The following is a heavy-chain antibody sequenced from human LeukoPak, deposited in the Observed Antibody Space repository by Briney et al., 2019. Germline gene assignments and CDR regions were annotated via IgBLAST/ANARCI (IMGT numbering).Heavy chain of an antibody. Sequence: PSETLSLTCTVSGGSISSYYWSWIRQPPGKGLEWIGYIYYSGSTNYNPSLKSRVTISVDTSKNQFSLKLSSVTAADTAVYYCARHLSLDAFDIWGQGTMVTVSS. CDR3: ARHLSLDAFDI. CDR2: IYYSGST. V-gene: IGHV4-59*08. CDR1: GGSISSYY. J-gene: IGHJ3*02.